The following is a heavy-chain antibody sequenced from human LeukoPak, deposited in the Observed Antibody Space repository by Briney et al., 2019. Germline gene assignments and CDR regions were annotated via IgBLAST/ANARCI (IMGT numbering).Heavy chain of an antibody. CDR1: GFTFSDYY. D-gene: IGHD5-12*01. CDR2: ISSNGSTI. J-gene: IGHJ6*02. V-gene: IGHV3-11*01. Sequence: GGSLRLSCAASGFTFSDYYMSWIRQAPGKGLEWVSYISSNGSTIYYADSVKGRFTISRDNAKNSLYLQMNSLRAEDTAVYYCAREAVYSGYDFGDYYYYGMDVWGQGTTVTVSS. CDR3: AREAVYSGYDFGDYYYYGMDV.